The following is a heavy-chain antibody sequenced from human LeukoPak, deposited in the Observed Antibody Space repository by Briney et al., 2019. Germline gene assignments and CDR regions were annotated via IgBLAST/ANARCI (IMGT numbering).Heavy chain of an antibody. J-gene: IGHJ5*02. Sequence: GASVKVSCKASGYTFTSYGISWVRQAPGQGLEWMGWISAYNGNTNYAQKLQGRVTMTTDTSTNTAYMELRSLRSDDTAVYYCARLGGFYDSSGYDNWFDPWGQGTLVTVSS. CDR3: ARLGGFYDSSGYDNWFDP. V-gene: IGHV1-18*01. D-gene: IGHD3-22*01. CDR1: GYTFTSYG. CDR2: ISAYNGNT.